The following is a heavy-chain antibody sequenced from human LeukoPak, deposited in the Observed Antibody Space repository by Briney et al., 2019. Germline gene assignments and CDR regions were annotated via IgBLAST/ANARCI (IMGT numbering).Heavy chain of an antibody. J-gene: IGHJ6*03. V-gene: IGHV3-11*01. D-gene: IGHD2-15*01. CDR2: ISSSCSTI. CDR1: GFTFSDYY. CDR3: AKGQYCSGGSCYRETYYYYYYMDV. Sequence: GGSLRLSCAASGFTFSDYYMSWIRQAPGKGLEWVSYISSSCSTIYYADSVKGRFTISRDNAKNSLYLQMNSLRAEDTAVYYCAKGQYCSGGSCYRETYYYYYYMDVWGKGTTVTISS.